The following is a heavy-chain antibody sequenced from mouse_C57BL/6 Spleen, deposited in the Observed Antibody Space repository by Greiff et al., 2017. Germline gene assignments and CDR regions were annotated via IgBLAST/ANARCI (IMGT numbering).Heavy chain of an antibody. V-gene: IGHV1-47*01. CDR2: FHPYNDDT. CDR3: SIHYDGSSGDYFDY. D-gene: IGHD1-1*01. CDR1: GHTFTTYP. J-gene: IGHJ2*01. Sequence: VQLQQSGAELVKPGASVKMSCKASGHTFTTYPTEWMKQNHGKSLEWIGNFHPYNDDTKYNEKSKGKDTLTVEKSSSTVYLDLSRLTSDDSTVYYCSIHYDGSSGDYFDYWGQGTTLTVSS.